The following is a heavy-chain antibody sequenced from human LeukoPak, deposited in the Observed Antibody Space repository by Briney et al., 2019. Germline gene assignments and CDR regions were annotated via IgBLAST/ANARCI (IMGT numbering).Heavy chain of an antibody. CDR1: GGSISSYY. CDR2: IYYSGST. Sequence: SETLSLTCTVSGGSISSYYWSWIRQPPGKGLEWIGYIYYSGSTNYNPSLKSRVTISVDTSKNQFSLKLSSVTAADTAVYYCARDYLAYYYDSSGYIDAFDIWGQGTMVTVSS. D-gene: IGHD3-22*01. V-gene: IGHV4-59*01. CDR3: ARDYLAYYYDSSGYIDAFDI. J-gene: IGHJ3*02.